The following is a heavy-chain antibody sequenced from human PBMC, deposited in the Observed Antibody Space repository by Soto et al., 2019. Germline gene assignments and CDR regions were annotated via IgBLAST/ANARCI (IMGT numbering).Heavy chain of an antibody. CDR3: ARALVDEPDQPRLDAFDL. V-gene: IGHV3-53*01. D-gene: IGHD6-6*01. CDR1: GFIVSRHY. J-gene: IGHJ3*01. CDR2: LYSGGRT. Sequence: EVQLVESGGDLIQPGGSLRLSCAASGFIVSRHYMMWVRQAPGKGLEWVSALYSGGRTSYTDSVQGRFTISRDQSENTLYLQMNGLRAEDTAMYFCARALVDEPDQPRLDAFDLWGEGTMVTVSS.